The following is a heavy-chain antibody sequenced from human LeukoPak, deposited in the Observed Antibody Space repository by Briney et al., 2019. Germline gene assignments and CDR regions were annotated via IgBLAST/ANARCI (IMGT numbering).Heavy chain of an antibody. Sequence: SETLSLTCTVSGGSISNSYWSWIRQPPGKGVEWIAHIYNGVNTNYNPSLKSRVTISVDTSKNQFSLRLNSVTAADTAVYYCARSRAFNSGAFDPWGQGSLVTVSS. CDR2: IYNGVNT. CDR1: GGSISNSY. V-gene: IGHV4-59*01. CDR3: ARSRAFNSGAFDP. J-gene: IGHJ5*02. D-gene: IGHD1-26*01.